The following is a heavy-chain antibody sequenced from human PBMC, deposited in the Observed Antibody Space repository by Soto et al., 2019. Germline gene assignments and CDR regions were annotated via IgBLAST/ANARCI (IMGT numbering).Heavy chain of an antibody. Sequence: SETLSLTCIASGGSISNDYWSWRRQPPGKGLEWIGHIYYKGSTDYNPSLKSRVTISRDTSKSQFSLNLTSVTAADTAVYYCARGADCSIPSCTGNWFASWGQGIQVTVSS. CDR1: GGSISNDY. CDR3: ARGADCSIPSCTGNWFAS. J-gene: IGHJ5*01. CDR2: IYYKGST. V-gene: IGHV4-59*01. D-gene: IGHD2-2*01.